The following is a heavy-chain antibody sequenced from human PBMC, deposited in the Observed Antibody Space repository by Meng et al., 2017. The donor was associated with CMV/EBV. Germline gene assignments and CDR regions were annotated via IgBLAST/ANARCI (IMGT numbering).Heavy chain of an antibody. V-gene: IGHV4-34*01. CDR1: GGSFSGYY. J-gene: IGHJ5*02. CDR3: ARGRHYYGSGSYSKAHNWFDP. Sequence: SETLSLTCAVYGGSFSGYYWSWIRQPPGKGLEWIGEINPSGSTNYNPSLKSRVTISVDTSKNQFSLKLSSVTAADTAVYYCARGRHYYGSGSYSKAHNWFDPWGQGTLVTVSS. D-gene: IGHD3-10*01. CDR2: INPSGST.